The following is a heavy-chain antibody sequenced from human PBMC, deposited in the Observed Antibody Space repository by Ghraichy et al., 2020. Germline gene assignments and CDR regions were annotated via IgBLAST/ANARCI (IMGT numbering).Heavy chain of an antibody. CDR3: ARESSNGYYGDYVSPLDY. J-gene: IGHJ4*02. CDR1: GFTFSSYE. Sequence: GESLNISCAASGFTFSSYEMNWVRQAPGKGLEWVSYISSSGSTIYYADSVKGRFTISRDNAKNSLYLQMNSLRAEDTAVYYCARESSNGYYGDYVSPLDYWGQGTLVTVSS. D-gene: IGHD4-17*01. CDR2: ISSSGSTI. V-gene: IGHV3-48*03.